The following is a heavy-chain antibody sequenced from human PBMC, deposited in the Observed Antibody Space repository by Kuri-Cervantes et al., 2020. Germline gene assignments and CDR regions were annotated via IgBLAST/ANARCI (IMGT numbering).Heavy chain of an antibody. CDR3: ARGRGGVVGATYFDY. CDR1: GGSISSYY. J-gene: IGHJ4*02. Sequence: GSLRLSCTVSGGSISSYYWSWIRQPPGKGLEWIGEINHSGSTNYNPSLKSRVTISVDTSKNQFSLKLSSVTAADTAVYYCARGRGGVVGATYFDYWGQGTLVTVSS. V-gene: IGHV4-34*01. D-gene: IGHD1-26*01. CDR2: INHSGST.